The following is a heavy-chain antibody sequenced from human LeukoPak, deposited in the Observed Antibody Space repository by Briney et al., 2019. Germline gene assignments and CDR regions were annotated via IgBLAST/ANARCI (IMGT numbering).Heavy chain of an antibody. CDR3: ARDPVVVAATRFDY. D-gene: IGHD2-15*01. CDR1: GYTFTSYA. Sequence: GASVKVSCKASGYTFTSYAMHWVRQAPGQRLEWMGWINAGNGNTKYSQKFQGRVTITRDTSASTAYMELSSLRSEDTAVYYCARDPVVVAATRFDYWGQGTLVTVSS. V-gene: IGHV1-3*01. CDR2: INAGNGNT. J-gene: IGHJ4*02.